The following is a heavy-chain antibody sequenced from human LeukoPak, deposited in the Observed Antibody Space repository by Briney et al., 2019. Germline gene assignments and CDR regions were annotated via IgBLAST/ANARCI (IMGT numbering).Heavy chain of an antibody. CDR2: ISSDGSNT. J-gene: IGHJ4*02. V-gene: IGHV3-74*01. Sequence: PGGSLRLSCAASGFTFSTYWMHWVRQAPGKGLFWVSRISSDGSNTNYADSVKGRFTISRDNAKNTLYLQMNSLRPEDTAVYYCVLVSLTPGWGRGTLVTVSS. CDR3: VLVSLTPG. D-gene: IGHD1-14*01. CDR1: GFTFSTYW.